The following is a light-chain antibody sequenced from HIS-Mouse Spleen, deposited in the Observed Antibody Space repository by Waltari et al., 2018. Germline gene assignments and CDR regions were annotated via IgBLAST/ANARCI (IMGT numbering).Light chain of an antibody. CDR2: EDS. Sequence: SYELTQPPSVSVSPGQTARITCSGDALPKKYAYWYLQKSGQAPVLVIYEDSKRPSGIPGRLSGSSSGTMATLTISGAQVEDEADYYCYSTDSSGNHRVFGGGTKLTVL. CDR1: ALPKKY. CDR3: YSTDSSGNHRV. J-gene: IGLJ2*01. V-gene: IGLV3-10*01.